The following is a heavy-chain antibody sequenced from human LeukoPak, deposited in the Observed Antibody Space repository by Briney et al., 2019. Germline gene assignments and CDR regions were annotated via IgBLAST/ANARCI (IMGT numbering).Heavy chain of an antibody. Sequence: ASVKVSCKASGYTFTAYYIHWVRQAPGQGLEWMGWISAYNGDTSYAQRLQGRVIMTTDTSTSTAYMELRSLRSDDTAVYYCATDATGGATAGFDNWGQGTLVTVSS. CDR2: ISAYNGDT. J-gene: IGHJ4*02. D-gene: IGHD1-26*01. CDR3: ATDATGGATAGFDN. V-gene: IGHV1-18*04. CDR1: GYTFTAYY.